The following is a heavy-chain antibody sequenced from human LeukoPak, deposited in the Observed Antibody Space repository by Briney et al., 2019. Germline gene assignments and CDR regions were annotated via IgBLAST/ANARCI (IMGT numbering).Heavy chain of an antibody. CDR1: GFTFSIYC. CDR2: ITYDVSNK. V-gene: IGHV3-30*18. CDR3: AKDRTGYFDY. J-gene: IGHJ4*02. D-gene: IGHD1-14*01. Sequence: GGSQRLFCAASGFTFSIYCTHWVRQAPGKGLEWVAEITYDVSNKYYADSVKGRFTISRDNSKNTLYLQMNSLRAEDTAVYYCAKDRTGYFDYWGQGTLVTVSS.